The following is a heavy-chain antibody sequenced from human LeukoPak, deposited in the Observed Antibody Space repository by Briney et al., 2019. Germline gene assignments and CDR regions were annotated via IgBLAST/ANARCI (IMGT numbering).Heavy chain of an antibody. Sequence: GGSLRLSCAASGFTFSSYGMHWVRQAPGKGLEWVAFIRYDGSNKYYADSVKGRFTISGDPSKSTLHLQMNSLRFEDTALYFCAGSVYSQPDQWGQGTQVAVSS. CDR1: GFTFSSYG. D-gene: IGHD4-11*01. CDR2: IRYDGSNK. CDR3: AGSVYSQPDQ. V-gene: IGHV3-30*02. J-gene: IGHJ4*02.